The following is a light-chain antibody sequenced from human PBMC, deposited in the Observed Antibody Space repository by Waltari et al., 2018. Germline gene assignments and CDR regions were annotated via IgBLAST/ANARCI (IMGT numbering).Light chain of an antibody. J-gene: IGKJ1*01. Sequence: IVLTQSPGTLSLSPGERATLSCRASQSVSRSLAWYQQKPGQAHRLLNYGASSRATGVPDRFSGSGSGTDFSLTISRLEPEDFAVYYCQHYVRLPVSFGQGTKVEIK. CDR1: QSVSRS. CDR3: QHYVRLPVS. V-gene: IGKV3-20*01. CDR2: GAS.